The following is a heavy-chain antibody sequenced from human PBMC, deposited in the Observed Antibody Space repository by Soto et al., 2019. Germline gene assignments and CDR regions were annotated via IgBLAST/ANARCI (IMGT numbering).Heavy chain of an antibody. V-gene: IGHV3-33*01. CDR3: ARERDEYYYDNSGYYDAFDI. D-gene: IGHD3-22*01. CDR2: VWYDGSNK. CDR1: GFIFSSYG. J-gene: IGHJ3*02. Sequence: PGGSLRLSCAASGFIFSSYGMHWVRQAPGKGLGWVAVVWYDGSNKYYADSVKGRFTISRDNSKNTLYLQMTSLRAEDTAVYYCARERDEYYYDNSGYYDAFDIWGQGTMVTVSS.